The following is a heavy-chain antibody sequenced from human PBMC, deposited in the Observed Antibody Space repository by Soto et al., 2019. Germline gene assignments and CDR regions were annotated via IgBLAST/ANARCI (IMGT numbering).Heavy chain of an antibody. D-gene: IGHD6-13*01. V-gene: IGHV3-21*01. CDR3: ARSPRSAAADAY. CDR2: ISSSSYI. Sequence: PGGSLRLSCAASGFTFSSYSMNWVRQAPGKGLEWVSSISSSSYIYYADSVKGRFTISRDNAKNSLYLQMNSLRAEDTAVYYCARSPRSAAADAYWGQGTLVTVSS. J-gene: IGHJ4*02. CDR1: GFTFSSYS.